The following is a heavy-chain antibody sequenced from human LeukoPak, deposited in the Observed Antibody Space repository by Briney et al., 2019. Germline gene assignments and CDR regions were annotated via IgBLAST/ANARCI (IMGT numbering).Heavy chain of an antibody. CDR1: GGSISSSS. D-gene: IGHD2-15*01. CDR2: ISSSSSYI. CDR3: ARDLEVGRLRRSYYYYYGMDV. V-gene: IGHV3-21*01. Sequence: ETLSLTCTVSGGSISSSSYYWGWIRQPPGKGLEWVSSISSSSSYIYYADSVKGRFTISRDNAKNSLYLQMNSLRAEDTAVYYCARDLEVGRLRRSYYYYYGMDVWGQGTTVTVSS. J-gene: IGHJ6*02.